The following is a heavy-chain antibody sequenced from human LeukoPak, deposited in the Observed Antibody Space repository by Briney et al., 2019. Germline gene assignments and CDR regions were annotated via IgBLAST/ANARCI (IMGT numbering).Heavy chain of an antibody. J-gene: IGHJ6*03. CDR2: VYYSGRT. Sequence: SETLSLTCTVSGGSISRDTYYCAWIRQSPGRGLEWLGSVYYSGRTDYNPSLKSRVTIFVDTSKNQFSLKLSSVTAADTAVYYCARTYPSYYYYMDVWGKGTTVTISS. CDR1: GGSISRDTYY. CDR3: ARTYPSYYYYMDV. V-gene: IGHV4-39*07.